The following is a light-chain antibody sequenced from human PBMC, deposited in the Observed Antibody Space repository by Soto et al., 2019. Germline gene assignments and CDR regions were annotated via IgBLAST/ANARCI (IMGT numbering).Light chain of an antibody. J-gene: IGKJ1*01. CDR3: QQYNGYWT. Sequence: DIQMTQSPSTLSASVGDRVTITCRASQSISDSLAWYQQKPGKAPKLLIYQASSLKSGVPSRFSGSGSGTEFTLTISRLQPDDFATYYCQQYNGYWTFGKGTKVEIK. CDR1: QSISDS. V-gene: IGKV1-5*03. CDR2: QAS.